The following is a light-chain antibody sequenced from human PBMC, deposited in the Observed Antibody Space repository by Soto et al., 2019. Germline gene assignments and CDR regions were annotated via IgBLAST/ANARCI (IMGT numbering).Light chain of an antibody. CDR2: AAA. CDR1: QGIRKD. J-gene: IGKJ1*01. V-gene: IGKV1-17*01. CDR3: PQYNSHPLT. Sequence: IQMTQSPSSLSGSVGDRVTITCRASQGIRKDLGWYQQNDGKAPQRLIFAAAALQRGVPSWFGGGGSGEGFALTTILLNRDSFLTYSFPQYNSHPLTFGQGTKVDI.